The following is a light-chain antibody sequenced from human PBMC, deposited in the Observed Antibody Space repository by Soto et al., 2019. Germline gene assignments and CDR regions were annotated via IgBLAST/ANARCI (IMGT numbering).Light chain of an antibody. J-gene: IGKJ1*01. CDR2: AAS. Sequence: DIQMTQSPSSLSASVGDRVPITCRASQSISTYLNWYQQRPGKAPEVLIYAASRLQGGVPSRFSGSGSGTDFTLTINSLQPEDSASYYCQQSNSTPWTFGQGTKVEIK. V-gene: IGKV1-39*01. CDR3: QQSNSTPWT. CDR1: QSISTY.